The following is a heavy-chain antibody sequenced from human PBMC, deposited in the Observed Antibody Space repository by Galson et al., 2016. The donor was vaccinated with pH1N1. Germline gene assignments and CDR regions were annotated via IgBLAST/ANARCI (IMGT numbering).Heavy chain of an antibody. CDR2: IDPNSGTT. CDR3: ARILRTLVFDY. D-gene: IGHD3-9*01. J-gene: IGHJ4*02. Sequence: SVKVSCKASGYNFNVDYMRWVRQAPGQGLQWMGWIDPNSGTTYYAQKFQGRVTMTRDTSISTAYMELSRLTSDDTALYYCARILRTLVFDYWGQGTLVTVSS. V-gene: IGHV1-2*02. CDR1: GYNFNVDY.